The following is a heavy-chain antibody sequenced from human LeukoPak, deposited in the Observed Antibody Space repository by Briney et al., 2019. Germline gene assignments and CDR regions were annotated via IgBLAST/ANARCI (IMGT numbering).Heavy chain of an antibody. CDR3: AKKSFGAGSADDY. D-gene: IGHD3-10*01. CDR2: ISSSSSTI. V-gene: IGHV3-48*04. CDR1: GFTFSTYS. J-gene: IGHJ4*02. Sequence: GGSLRLSCAASGFTFSTYSMSWVRQAPGKGLEWVSYISSSSSTIYYADSVRGRFTISRDNAKNSLYLQMNSLRAEDTAVYYYAKKSFGAGSADDYWGQGTLDTVSS.